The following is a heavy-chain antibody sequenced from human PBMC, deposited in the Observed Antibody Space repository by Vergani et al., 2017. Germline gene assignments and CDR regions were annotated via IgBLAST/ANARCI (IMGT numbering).Heavy chain of an antibody. D-gene: IGHD2-2*02. Sequence: QVQLQQWGAGLLKPSETLSLTCAVYGGSFSGYYWSWIRQPPGKGLEWIGEINHRGSTNYNPSLKSRVTISVDTSKNQFSLKLSSVTAADTAVYYCARGRISRYCSSTSCYTAYFDYWGQGTLVTVSS. CDR3: ARGRISRYCSSTSCYTAYFDY. V-gene: IGHV4-34*01. J-gene: IGHJ4*02. CDR2: INHRGST. CDR1: GGSFSGYY.